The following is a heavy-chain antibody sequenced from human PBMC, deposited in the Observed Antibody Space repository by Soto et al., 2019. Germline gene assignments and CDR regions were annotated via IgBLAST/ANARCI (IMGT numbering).Heavy chain of an antibody. Sequence: GGSLRLSCAASGFTFSSYGMHWVRQAPGKGLEWVAVISYDGSNKYYADSVKGRFTISRDNSKNTLYLQMNSLRAEDTAVYYCANVYDFWSRYSPDEPPYYYSGMDVWGQGTTVTVSS. J-gene: IGHJ6*02. CDR1: GFTFSSYG. D-gene: IGHD3-3*01. V-gene: IGHV3-30*18. CDR3: ANVYDFWSRYSPDEPPYYYSGMDV. CDR2: ISYDGSNK.